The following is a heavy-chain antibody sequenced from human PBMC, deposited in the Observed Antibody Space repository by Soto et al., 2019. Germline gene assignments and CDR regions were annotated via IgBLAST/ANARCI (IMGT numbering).Heavy chain of an antibody. D-gene: IGHD6-13*01. CDR1: GYSFTSYW. CDR3: ATVGAAGYYYYGMDV. J-gene: IGHJ6*02. CDR2: IDPSDSYT. Sequence: PGESLKISCKGSGYSFTSYWISWVRQMPGKGLEWMGRIDPSDSYTNYSPSFQGHVTISADKSISTAYLQWSSLKASDTAMYYCATVGAAGYYYYGMDVWGQGTTVPSP. V-gene: IGHV5-10-1*01.